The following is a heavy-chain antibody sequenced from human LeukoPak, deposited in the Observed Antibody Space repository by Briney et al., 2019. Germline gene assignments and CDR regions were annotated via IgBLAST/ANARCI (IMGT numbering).Heavy chain of an antibody. CDR2: ISDDGSRE. CDR1: GFTFSDCG. V-gene: IGHV3-30*18. J-gene: IGHJ4*02. D-gene: IGHD1-26*01. CDR3: AKGSVGAFDY. Sequence: GGSLRLSCAASGFTFSDCGMHWVRQAPGKGREWVAVISDDGSREKYADSVKGRFTLSRDKSTNTLYLQMNSLRPEDTAVYYCAKGSVGAFDYWGQGTLVIVST.